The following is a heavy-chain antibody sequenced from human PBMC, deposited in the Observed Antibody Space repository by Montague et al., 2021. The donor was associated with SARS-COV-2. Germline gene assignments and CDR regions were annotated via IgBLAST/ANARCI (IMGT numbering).Heavy chain of an antibody. Sequence: SLRLSCAASGFTFSSYGMHWVRQAPGKGLEWVAVIWYDGSNKYYADSVKGRFTISRDNSKNTLYLQMNSLRAEDTAVYYCAREGTLAAAGTRIDYWGQGTLVTVSS. CDR2: IWYDGSNK. CDR1: GFTFSSYG. V-gene: IGHV3-33*01. J-gene: IGHJ4*02. D-gene: IGHD6-13*01. CDR3: AREGTLAAAGTRIDY.